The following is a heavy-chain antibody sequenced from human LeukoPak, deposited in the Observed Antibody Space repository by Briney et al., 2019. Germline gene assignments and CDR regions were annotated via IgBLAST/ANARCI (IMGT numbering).Heavy chain of an antibody. D-gene: IGHD2-2*01. Sequence: PSETLSLTCTVSGGSISTYYWSWIRQPAGKGLEWIGRIYTGGSTNYNPSLKSRVTMSIETPKNQFSLKLTSVTAADTAVYYCARAPMAYCLSTTCQPYFDYWGQGTLVTVSS. CDR2: IYTGGST. CDR3: ARAPMAYCLSTTCQPYFDY. V-gene: IGHV4-4*07. J-gene: IGHJ4*02. CDR1: GGSISTYY.